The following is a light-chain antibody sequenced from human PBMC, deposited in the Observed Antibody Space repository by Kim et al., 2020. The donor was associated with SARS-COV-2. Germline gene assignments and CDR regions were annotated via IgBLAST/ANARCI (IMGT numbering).Light chain of an antibody. V-gene: IGLV3-19*01. J-gene: IGLJ1*01. Sequence: GQTGRNTCQGSSRSSYYASGEHRKRVQAPVLVSYGKNNRPSGIPDRFSGASSGNTASLTITGAQAEDEADYYCNSRDSSGNHLEVFGTGTKVTVL. CDR1: SRSSYY. CDR3: NSRDSSGNHLEV. CDR2: GKN.